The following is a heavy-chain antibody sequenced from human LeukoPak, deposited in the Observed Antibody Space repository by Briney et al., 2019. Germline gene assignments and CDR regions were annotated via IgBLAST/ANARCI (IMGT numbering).Heavy chain of an antibody. CDR3: ARSCTSTSCHGAFDI. CDR1: GFTFSSYS. CDR2: ISSSSSYI. V-gene: IGHV3-21*01. D-gene: IGHD2-2*01. J-gene: IGHJ3*02. Sequence: GGSLRLSCAASGFTFSSYSMNWVRQAPGKGLEWVSSISSSSSYIYYADSVKGRFTISRDNAKNSLYLQMNSLGAEGTAVYYCARSCTSTSCHGAFDIWGQGTMVTVSS.